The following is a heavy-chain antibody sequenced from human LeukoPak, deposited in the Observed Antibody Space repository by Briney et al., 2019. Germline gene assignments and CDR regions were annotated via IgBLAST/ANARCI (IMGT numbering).Heavy chain of an antibody. CDR3: HPLGYTSN. CDR1: GFTFSDYY. J-gene: IGHJ4*02. D-gene: IGHD6-13*01. Sequence: GGSLRLSCAASGFTFSDYYMSWIRQAPGKGLEWVSYISSSGSTIYYADSVKGRFTISRDNAENTLYLQMNNLRVEDTALYFCHPLGYTSNWGQGTLVTVSS. CDR2: ISSSGSTI. V-gene: IGHV3-11*04.